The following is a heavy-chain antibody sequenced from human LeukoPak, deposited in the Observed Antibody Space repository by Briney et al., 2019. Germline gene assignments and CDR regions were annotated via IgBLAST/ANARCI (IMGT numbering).Heavy chain of an antibody. Sequence: SETLSLTCTVSGGSISSDYWSWIRQPPGKGLEWIGYIYYSGSTNYNPSLKSRVTISVDTSKNQFSLKLSSVTAADTAVYYCARAVETASFWSFDYWGQGTLVTLSS. J-gene: IGHJ4*02. D-gene: IGHD5-24*01. V-gene: IGHV4-59*01. CDR3: ARAVETASFWSFDY. CDR2: IYYSGST. CDR1: GGSISSDY.